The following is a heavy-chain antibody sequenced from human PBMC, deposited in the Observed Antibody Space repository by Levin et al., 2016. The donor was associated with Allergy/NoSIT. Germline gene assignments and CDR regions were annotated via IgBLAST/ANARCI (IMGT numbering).Heavy chain of an antibody. CDR3: ARASPADFWSGLFDP. Sequence: WIRQPPGKGLEWIGEINHSGSTNYNPSLKSRVTISVDTSKNQFSLKLSSVTAADTAVYYCARASPADFWSGLFDPWGQGTLVTVSS. V-gene: IGHV4-34*01. J-gene: IGHJ5*02. D-gene: IGHD3-3*01. CDR2: INHSGST.